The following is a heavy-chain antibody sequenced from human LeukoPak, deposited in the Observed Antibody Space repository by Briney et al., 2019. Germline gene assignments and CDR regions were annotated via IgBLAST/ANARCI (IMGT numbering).Heavy chain of an antibody. J-gene: IGHJ4*02. CDR3: ARSTGPLDY. Sequence: SQTLSLTFAISGDSVSSKSAAWNCIGQSPSRGLEWLGRTYFRSKWSNEYAVSVKSRITINPDTSENQFSLQLNSVTPEDTAVYYCARSTGPLDYWGQGTLVTVSS. CDR2: TYFRSKWSN. D-gene: IGHD1-1*01. CDR1: GDSVSSKSAA. V-gene: IGHV6-1*01.